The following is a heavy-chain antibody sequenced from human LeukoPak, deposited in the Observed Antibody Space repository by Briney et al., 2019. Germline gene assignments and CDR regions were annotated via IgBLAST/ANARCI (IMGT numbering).Heavy chain of an antibody. Sequence: ASVKVSCKASGYTFTGYYMHWVRQAPGQGLEWMGWINPNSGGTNYAQKFQGRVTMTRDTPISTAYMELSRLRSDDTAVYYCARGSPRDDSSGYVPFDYWGQGTLVTVSS. J-gene: IGHJ4*02. V-gene: IGHV1-2*02. D-gene: IGHD3-22*01. CDR1: GYTFTGYY. CDR2: INPNSGGT. CDR3: ARGSPRDDSSGYVPFDY.